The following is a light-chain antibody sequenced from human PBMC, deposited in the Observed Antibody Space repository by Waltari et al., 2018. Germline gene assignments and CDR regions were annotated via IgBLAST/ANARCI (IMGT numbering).Light chain of an antibody. Sequence: EIVMTQSPATLSVSPGESVTPSRRASQSVSSDLAWYQPKPGQTPRLLIFGASTRATGVPARFIGTGSGTEFTLTVSSLQSEDSAVYSCQQYNDWPYTFGQGTKLEIK. V-gene: IGKV3-15*01. CDR2: GAS. CDR1: QSVSSD. CDR3: QQYNDWPYT. J-gene: IGKJ2*01.